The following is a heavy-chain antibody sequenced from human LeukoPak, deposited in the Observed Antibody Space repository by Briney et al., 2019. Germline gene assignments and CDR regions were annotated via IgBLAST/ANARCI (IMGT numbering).Heavy chain of an antibody. CDR2: ISSSSSYI. Sequence: GGSLRLSCAASGFTFSSYSMNWVRQAPGKGLEWVSSISSSSSYIYYADSVKGRFTISRDNAKNSLYLQMNSLRAEDTAVYYCARDLPSIVVVITPWFDPWGQGTLVTVSS. CDR3: ARDLPSIVVVITPWFDP. CDR1: GFTFSSYS. V-gene: IGHV3-21*01. J-gene: IGHJ5*02. D-gene: IGHD3-22*01.